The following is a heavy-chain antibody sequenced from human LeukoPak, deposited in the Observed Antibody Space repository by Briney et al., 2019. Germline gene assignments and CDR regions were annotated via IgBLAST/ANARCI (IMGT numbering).Heavy chain of an antibody. D-gene: IGHD6-13*01. CDR2: IWYDGSNK. CDR1: GFTFSSYG. J-gene: IGHJ5*01. V-gene: IGHV3-33*01. Sequence: GGSLRLSCAASGFTFSSYGMHWVRQAPGKGLEWVAVIWYDGSNKYYADSVKGRFTISRDNSKNPLYLQMNSLRAEDTAVYYCARQYSSSWFDYWGQGTLVTVSS. CDR3: ARQYSSSWFDY.